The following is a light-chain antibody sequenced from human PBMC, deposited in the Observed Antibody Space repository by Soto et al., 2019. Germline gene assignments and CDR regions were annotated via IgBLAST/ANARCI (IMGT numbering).Light chain of an antibody. J-gene: IGKJ5*01. Sequence: EIVLTQSPGTLSLSPGERATLSYRASQSVSSSYLAWYQQKPGQAPRLLIYGASSRATGIPDRFSGSGSGTDFTLTISRLEPEDFAVYYCQQYGSFSITFGQGTRLAIK. CDR3: QQYGSFSIT. CDR1: QSVSSSY. CDR2: GAS. V-gene: IGKV3-20*01.